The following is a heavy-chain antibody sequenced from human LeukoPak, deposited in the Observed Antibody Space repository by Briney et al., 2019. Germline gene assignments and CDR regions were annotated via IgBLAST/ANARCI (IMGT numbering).Heavy chain of an antibody. D-gene: IGHD5-24*01. CDR3: ARNRDGYNSFDY. V-gene: IGHV4-39*07. J-gene: IGHJ4*02. CDR1: GGSISSSSYY. Sequence: KPSETLSLTCTVSGGSISSSSYYWGWIRQPPGKGLEWIGSIYYSGSTYYNPSLKSRVTISVDTSKNQFSLKLSSVTAADTAVYYCARNRDGYNSFDYWGQGTLVTVSS. CDR2: IYYSGST.